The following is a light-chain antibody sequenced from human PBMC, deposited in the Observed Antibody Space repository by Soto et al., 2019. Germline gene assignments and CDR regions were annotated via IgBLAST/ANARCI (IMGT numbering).Light chain of an antibody. V-gene: IGKV1-39*01. CDR1: QSITSF. CDR3: LQTYRTPFT. J-gene: IGKJ3*01. CDR2: GAS. Sequence: DIQMTQSPSSLSASVGDRVTITCRASQSITSFLSWYQHKPGKAPKLLIYGASSLHRGVPSRFSGSGSGTDFTLTISSLQPGDFATYYCLQTYRTPFTFCPGTTVDLK.